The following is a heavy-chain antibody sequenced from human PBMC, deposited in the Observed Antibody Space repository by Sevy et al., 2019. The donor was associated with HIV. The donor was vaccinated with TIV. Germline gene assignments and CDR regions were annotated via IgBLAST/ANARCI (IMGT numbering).Heavy chain of an antibody. J-gene: IGHJ6*02. CDR1: GGSVSSSSYY. CDR3: ARPESTTVTYGMDV. V-gene: IGHV4-39*01. D-gene: IGHD1-1*01. CDR2: IYYTGST. Sequence: SETLSLTCTVSGGSVSSSSYYWGWIRQPPGKGLEWIGSIYYTGSTNHNPSLKSRVTISVDRSKNQFSLKLSSVTAAATAIYYCARPESTTVTYGMDVWGQGTTVTVSS.